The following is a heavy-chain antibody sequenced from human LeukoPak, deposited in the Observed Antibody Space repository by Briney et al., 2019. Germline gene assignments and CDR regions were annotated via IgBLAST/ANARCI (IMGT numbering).Heavy chain of an antibody. CDR1: GFTFSSYG. CDR2: ISTSGITI. Sequence: GGSLRLSCAASGFTFSSYGMSWVRQAPGTGLEWVSYISTSGITIYYADSVKGRFTISRDNAKNSLYLQMNSLRAEDTAVYYCAREMGGYPFDYWGQGTLVTVSS. D-gene: IGHD5-12*01. J-gene: IGHJ4*02. CDR3: AREMGGYPFDY. V-gene: IGHV3-48*04.